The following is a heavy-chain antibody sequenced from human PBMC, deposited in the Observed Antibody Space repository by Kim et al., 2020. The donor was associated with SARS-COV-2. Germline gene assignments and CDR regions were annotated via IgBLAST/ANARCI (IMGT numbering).Heavy chain of an antibody. D-gene: IGHD5-12*01. Sequence: AEKLQGRVTMNTDTSTSTAYMELRSLRSDDTAVYYCARFRREYSGYDLDYWGQGTLVTVSS. CDR3: ARFRREYSGYDLDY. J-gene: IGHJ4*02. V-gene: IGHV1-18*01.